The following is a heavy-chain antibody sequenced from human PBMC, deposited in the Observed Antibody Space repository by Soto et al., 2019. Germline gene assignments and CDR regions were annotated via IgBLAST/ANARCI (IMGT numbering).Heavy chain of an antibody. V-gene: IGHV4-39*01. CDR3: ASQSSTTNFDY. D-gene: IGHD4-17*01. Sequence: PSETLSLTCTVSGVSTSSNDYYWGWVRQPPGKGLEWIGSLHYSGSTYYNPSLKSRVTISVDTSKNQFSLRVISVTAADTAVYFCASQSSTTNFDYWGLGTLVTVSS. CDR2: LHYSGST. CDR1: GVSTSSNDYY. J-gene: IGHJ4*02.